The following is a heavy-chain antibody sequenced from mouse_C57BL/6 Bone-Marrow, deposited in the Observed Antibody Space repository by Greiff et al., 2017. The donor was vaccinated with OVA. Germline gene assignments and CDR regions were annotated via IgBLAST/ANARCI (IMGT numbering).Heavy chain of an antibody. V-gene: IGHV1-64*01. CDR2: IHPNSGST. CDR3: ASSNYRVYYYAMDY. J-gene: IGHJ4*01. CDR1: GYTFTSYW. D-gene: IGHD2-5*01. Sequence: QVQLQQPGAELVKPGASVKLSCKASGYTFTSYWMHWVKQRPGQGLEWIGMIHPNSGSTNYNEKFKSKATLTVDKSSSTACMQLSSLTSEDSAVYYCASSNYRVYYYAMDYWGQGTSVTVSS.